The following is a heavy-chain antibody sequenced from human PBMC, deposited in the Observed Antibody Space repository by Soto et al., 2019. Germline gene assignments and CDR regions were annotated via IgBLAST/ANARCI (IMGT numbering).Heavy chain of an antibody. V-gene: IGHV4-4*07. Sequence: PSETLSLTCTVSGGSISSYYWSWIRQPAGKGMEWIGRSHTTDGTNYNPSLKSRVTMSIDTSNNQFSLKLSSLTAADTAVYYCARALSSAAVLYFDFWGQGTLVTVSS. D-gene: IGHD6-13*01. CDR2: SHTTDGT. CDR3: ARALSSAAVLYFDF. CDR1: GGSISSYY. J-gene: IGHJ4*02.